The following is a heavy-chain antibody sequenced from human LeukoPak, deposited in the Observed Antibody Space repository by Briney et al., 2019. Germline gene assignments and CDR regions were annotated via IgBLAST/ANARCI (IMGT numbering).Heavy chain of an antibody. V-gene: IGHV4-61*02. J-gene: IGHJ4*02. CDR3: ARDSTTSWYGQDF. CDR1: SGSISSGSYH. Sequence: PLETLSLTCTVSSGSISSGSYHWTWIRQPAGKRLEWLGRIDSSGSTNYNPSLKSRITISIDTSKNQFSLKLTSVTAADTALYYCARDSTTSWYGQDFWGQGTLVTVSS. CDR2: IDSSGST. D-gene: IGHD1-26*01.